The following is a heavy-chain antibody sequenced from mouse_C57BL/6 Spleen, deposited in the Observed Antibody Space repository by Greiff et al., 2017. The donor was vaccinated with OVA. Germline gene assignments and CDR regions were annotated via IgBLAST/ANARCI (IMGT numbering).Heavy chain of an antibody. CDR2: INPSNGGT. CDR3: ARLGNYVDYAMDY. V-gene: IGHV1-53*01. D-gene: IGHD2-1*01. J-gene: IGHJ4*01. Sequence: QVQLQQPGTELVKPGASVKLSCKASGYTFTSYWMHWVKQRPGQGLEWIGNINPSNGGTKYNEKFKSKATLTVDKSSSTAYMQLSSLTSEDSAVYYCARLGNYVDYAMDYWGQGTSVTVAS. CDR1: GYTFTSYW.